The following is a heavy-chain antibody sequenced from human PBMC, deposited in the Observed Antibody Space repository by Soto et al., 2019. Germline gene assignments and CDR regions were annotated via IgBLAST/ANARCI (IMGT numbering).Heavy chain of an antibody. J-gene: IGHJ6*02. V-gene: IGHV3-23*01. CDR3: AKESPSVRELDPNYGMDV. CDR1: GFTFSSYA. CDR2: ISGSGGST. D-gene: IGHD1-26*01. Sequence: GGSLRLSCAASGFTFSSYAMSWVRQAPGKGLEWVSAISGSGGSTYYADSVKGRFTISRDNSKNTLYLQMNSLRAEDTAVYYCAKESPSVRELDPNYGMDVWGQGTTATVSS.